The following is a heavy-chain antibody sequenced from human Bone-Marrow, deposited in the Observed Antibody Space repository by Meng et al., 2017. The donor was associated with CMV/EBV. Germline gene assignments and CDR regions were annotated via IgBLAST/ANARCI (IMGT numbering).Heavy chain of an antibody. CDR2: ISYDGSNK. J-gene: IGHJ6*02. V-gene: IGHV3-30*04. Sequence: GGSLRLSCAASGFTFSSYAMHWVRQAPGKGLEWVAVISYDGSNKYYADSVKGRFTISRDNSKNTLYLQMNSLRAEDTAVYYCARDLRLYGMDVWGQGTTVTVSS. CDR1: GFTFSSYA. CDR3: ARDLRLYGMDV.